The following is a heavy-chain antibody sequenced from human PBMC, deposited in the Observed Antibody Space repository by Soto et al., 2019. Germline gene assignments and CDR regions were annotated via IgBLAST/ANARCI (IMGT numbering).Heavy chain of an antibody. CDR1: GFSFSVYG. Sequence: GGSLRLSCETSGFSFSVYGMHWVRQAPGKGLEWVAVIWYDASKQFYAASVEGRFTISRDNSKAILYLQMNSLRAEDTAVYYCAAWAEGATEVHWGQGTLGT. V-gene: IGHV3-33*01. D-gene: IGHD2-15*01. CDR3: AAWAEGATEVH. CDR2: IWYDASKQ. J-gene: IGHJ4*02.